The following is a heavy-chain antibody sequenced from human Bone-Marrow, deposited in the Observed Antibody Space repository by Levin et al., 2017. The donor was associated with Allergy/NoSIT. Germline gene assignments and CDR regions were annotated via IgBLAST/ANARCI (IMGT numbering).Heavy chain of an antibody. CDR3: AREERGGYGP. Sequence: SCTVSGGSISSGGYYWSWIRQHPGKGLEWIGYIYYSGSTYYNPSLKSRVTISVDTSKNQFSLKLSSVTAADTAVYYCAREERGGYGPWGQGTLVTVSS. V-gene: IGHV4-31*03. CDR2: IYYSGST. D-gene: IGHD5-12*01. CDR1: GGSISSGGYY. J-gene: IGHJ5*02.